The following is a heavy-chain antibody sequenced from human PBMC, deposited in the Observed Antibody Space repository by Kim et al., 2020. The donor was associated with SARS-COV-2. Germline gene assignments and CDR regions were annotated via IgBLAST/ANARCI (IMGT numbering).Heavy chain of an antibody. J-gene: IGHJ4*02. CDR3: ASLGVGGWSLGH. V-gene: IGHV4-59*01. D-gene: IGHD2-15*01. CDR1: GASISSYY. CDR2: IYYSGST. Sequence: SETLSLTCTVSGASISSYYWSWIRQPPGKGLECIGYIYYSGSTNYNPSLKSRVTISVDTSKNQFSLKLSSVTTADTAVYYCASLGVGGWSLGHWGQGTLVTVSS.